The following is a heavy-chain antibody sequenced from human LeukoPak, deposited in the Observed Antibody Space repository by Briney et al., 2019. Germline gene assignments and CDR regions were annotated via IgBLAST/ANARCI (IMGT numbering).Heavy chain of an antibody. CDR1: GGSISSSDYY. Sequence: SETLSLTCAVSGGSISSSDYYWGWIRQPPGKGLEWIGSIYYSGSTYYNPSLKSRVTISVDTSKNQFSLKLSSVTAADTAVYYCARDFRSGYYFYYFDYWGQGTLVTVSS. J-gene: IGHJ4*02. V-gene: IGHV4-39*02. D-gene: IGHD3-22*01. CDR2: IYYSGST. CDR3: ARDFRSGYYFYYFDY.